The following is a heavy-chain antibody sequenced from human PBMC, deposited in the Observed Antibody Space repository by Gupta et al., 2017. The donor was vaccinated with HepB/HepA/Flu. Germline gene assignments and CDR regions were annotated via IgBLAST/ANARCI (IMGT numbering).Heavy chain of an antibody. CDR1: GFTFRTYA. J-gene: IGHJ4*02. CDR3: ARDIGSCSSTSCYWGVDY. D-gene: IGHD2-2*01. Sequence: QVQLVESGGGVVQPGRSLRISCAASGFTFRTYAMHWVRQAPGKGLEWVSVISYEGSNKYYPDSVKGRFTISRDNSKNTLYRQMNSLRAEDTAVYYCARDIGSCSSTSCYWGVDYWGQGTLVTVSS. V-gene: IGHV3-30-3*01. CDR2: ISYEGSNK.